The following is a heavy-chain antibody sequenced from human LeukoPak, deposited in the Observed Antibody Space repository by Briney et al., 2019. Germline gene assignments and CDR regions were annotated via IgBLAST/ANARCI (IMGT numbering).Heavy chain of an antibody. CDR1: GGSISSHY. V-gene: IGHV4-59*11. CDR3: ARGCDPDAFDI. D-gene: IGHD2-21*02. Sequence: SETLSLTCTVSGGSISSHYWSWIRQPPGKGLEWIGYIYYSGTTNYNPSLKSRVTISVDTSKNQFSLKLSSVTAADTAVFYCARGCDPDAFDIWGQGTMVTVSS. CDR2: IYYSGTT. J-gene: IGHJ3*02.